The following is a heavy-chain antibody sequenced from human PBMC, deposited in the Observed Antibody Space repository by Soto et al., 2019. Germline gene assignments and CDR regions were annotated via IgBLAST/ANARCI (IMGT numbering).Heavy chain of an antibody. D-gene: IGHD6-13*01. Sequence: SETLSLTCTVSCAFISGYYWSWIRQPAGKGLEWIGRIYASGNTKYSPSLRSRATMSVDTSNKQFSLKLNSVTAADTAVYYCARESTVAGTDNWFDSWGQGTLVTVSS. CDR3: ARESTVAGTDNWFDS. J-gene: IGHJ5*01. CDR1: CAFISGYY. CDR2: IYASGNT. V-gene: IGHV4-4*07.